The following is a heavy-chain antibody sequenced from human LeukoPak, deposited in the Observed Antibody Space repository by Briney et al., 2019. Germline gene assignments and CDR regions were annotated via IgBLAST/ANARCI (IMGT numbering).Heavy chain of an antibody. CDR2: IIPIFGTA. D-gene: IGHD2-2*01. V-gene: IGHV1-69*13. CDR1: GGTFSSYA. J-gene: IGHJ6*02. CDR3: ARGQGRVVPAAMMFYYYGMDV. Sequence: SVTVSCKASGGTFSSYAISWVRQAPGQGLGWMGGIIPIFGTANYAQKFQGRVTITADESTSTAYMELSSLRSEDTAVYYCARGQGRVVPAAMMFYYYGMDVWGQGTTVTVSS.